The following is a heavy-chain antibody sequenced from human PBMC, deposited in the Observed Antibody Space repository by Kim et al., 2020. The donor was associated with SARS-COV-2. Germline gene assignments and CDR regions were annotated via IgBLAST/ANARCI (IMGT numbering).Heavy chain of an antibody. CDR1: GFTFSSYG. Sequence: GGSLRLSCAASGFTFSSYGMHWVRQAPGKGLEWVAVISYDGSNKYYADSVKGRFTISRDNSKNTLYLQMNSLRAEDTAVYYCAKDGGYSGGWCPFAYGGR. CDR2: ISYDGSNK. CDR3: AKDGGYSGGWCPFAY. V-gene: IGHV3-30*18. D-gene: IGHD6-19*01. J-gene: IGHJ2*01.